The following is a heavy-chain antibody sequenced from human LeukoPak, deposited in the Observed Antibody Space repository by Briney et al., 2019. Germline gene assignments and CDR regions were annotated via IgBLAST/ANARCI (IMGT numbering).Heavy chain of an antibody. J-gene: IGHJ4*02. CDR3: ARVPDFIARPCDS. D-gene: IGHD2-21*01. V-gene: IGHV4-34*01. CDR2: SSPTGDIT. Sequence: SETLSLTCAVYGGSFSGNYWTLIRQTPGGGLEWIGESSPTGDITGYNPSLKGRATISVDSSKKQSSLKLTAVTAADTGVYYCARVPDFIARPCDSWGPGTLVTVSS. CDR1: GGSFSGNY.